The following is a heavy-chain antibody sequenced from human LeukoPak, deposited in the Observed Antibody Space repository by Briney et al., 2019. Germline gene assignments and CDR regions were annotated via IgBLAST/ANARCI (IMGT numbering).Heavy chain of an antibody. CDR3: ARGKSRYSSGWTLGY. CDR1: GGSFSGYY. J-gene: IGHJ4*02. D-gene: IGHD6-19*01. Sequence: KPSETLSLTCAVYGGSFSGYYWSWIRQPPGKGLEWIGEINHSGSTNYNPSLKSRVTISVDTSKNQFSLKLSSVTAADTAVYYCARGKSRYSSGWTLGYWGQGTLVTVSS. CDR2: INHSGST. V-gene: IGHV4-34*01.